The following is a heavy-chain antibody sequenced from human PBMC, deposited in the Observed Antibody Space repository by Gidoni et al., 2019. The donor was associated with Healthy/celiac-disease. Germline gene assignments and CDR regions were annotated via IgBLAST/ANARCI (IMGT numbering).Heavy chain of an antibody. CDR2: IWSDGSNK. V-gene: IGHV3-33*01. CDR3: ARWLQRGYCSGGSCYSLYY. J-gene: IGHJ4*02. CDR1: VFKLSIYV. Sequence: QVKLVESGGRVVLTGRSRRLHCAASVFKLSIYVLPWVHNAPGKGLEWVSVIWSDGSNKYYADSVKGRLTISRYNSKNTLYLQINSLRAEATAVYHCARWLQRGYCSGGSCYSLYYWGQGTLVPVSS. D-gene: IGHD2-15*01.